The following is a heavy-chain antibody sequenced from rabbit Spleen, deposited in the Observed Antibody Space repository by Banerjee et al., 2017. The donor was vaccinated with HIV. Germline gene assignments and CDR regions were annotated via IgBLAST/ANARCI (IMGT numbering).Heavy chain of an antibody. CDR3: ARDTGSSFSSYGMDL. Sequence: QEQLVESGGGLVKPEGSLTLTCKASGVSFSVNSYMCWVRQAPGKGLEWIACIDTGSSGFTYFASWAKGRFTISKTSSTTVTLQMTSLTVADTATYFCARDTGSSFSSYGMDLWGPGTLVTVS. J-gene: IGHJ6*01. D-gene: IGHD8-1*01. CDR2: IDTGSSGFT. V-gene: IGHV1S45*01. CDR1: GVSFSVNSY.